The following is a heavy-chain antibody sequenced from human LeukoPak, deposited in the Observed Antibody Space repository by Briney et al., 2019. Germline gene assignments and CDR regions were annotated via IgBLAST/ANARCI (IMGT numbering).Heavy chain of an antibody. CDR1: GFSLSTSGVG. D-gene: IGHD6-13*01. V-gene: IGHV2-5*02. Sequence: SGPTLVKPTQTLTLTCTFSGFSLSTSGVGVGWIRQPPGQALEWLTVIYWEDDKRYNPSLKSRLTVTKDVSKSQVVLTLTNVDPVDTATYFCAHRLTGYNSNWYHGYFDYWGQGTLVTVSS. CDR3: AHRLTGYNSNWYHGYFDY. CDR2: IYWEDDK. J-gene: IGHJ4*02.